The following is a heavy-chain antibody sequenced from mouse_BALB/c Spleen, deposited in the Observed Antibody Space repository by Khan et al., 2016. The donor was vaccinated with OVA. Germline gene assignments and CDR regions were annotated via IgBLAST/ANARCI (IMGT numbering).Heavy chain of an antibody. V-gene: IGHV1-4*01. CDR3: VRDGAYYRNDDWFAY. D-gene: IGHD2-14*01. J-gene: IGHJ3*01. CDR2: INPSNSYT. CDR1: GYTFTSYT. Sequence: VQLQQSGAELARPGASVKMSCKASGYTFTSYTIHWIKMRPGQGLEWIGYINPSNSYTNYNQKFKDKATLTADKSSTTAYMQLSSLTSDDAAVDNCVRDGAYYRNDDWFAYWGPGTLVTVSA.